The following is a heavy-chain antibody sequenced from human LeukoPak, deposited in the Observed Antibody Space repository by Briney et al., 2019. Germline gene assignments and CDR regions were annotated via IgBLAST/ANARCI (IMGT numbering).Heavy chain of an antibody. CDR1: GFTFSSYA. V-gene: IGHV3-23*01. Sequence: GGSLRLSCAASGFTFSSYAMSWVRQAPGKGLEWVSAISSSGGSTYYADSVKGRFTISRDNSKNTLYLQMHSLRAEDTAVYYCAKGGPNWNYPYNWFDPWGQGTLVTVSS. D-gene: IGHD1-7*01. CDR3: AKGGPNWNYPYNWFDP. J-gene: IGHJ5*02. CDR2: ISSSGGST.